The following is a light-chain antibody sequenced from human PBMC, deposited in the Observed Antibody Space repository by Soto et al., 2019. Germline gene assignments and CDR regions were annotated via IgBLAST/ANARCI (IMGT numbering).Light chain of an antibody. CDR1: QSFSSSY. CDR2: GTS. Sequence: EIVLTQSPGTLSLSPGERATLSCRASQSFSSSYLAWYQQKPGQAPRLLIYGTSTRATGIPDRFSGSGSQTDFTLTISRLEPEDFAVYYCQQYGSSPGLFTFGPGTKVDIK. CDR3: QQYGSSPGLFT. V-gene: IGKV3-20*01. J-gene: IGKJ3*01.